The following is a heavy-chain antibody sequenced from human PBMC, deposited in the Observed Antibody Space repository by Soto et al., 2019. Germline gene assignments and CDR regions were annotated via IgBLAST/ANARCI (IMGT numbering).Heavy chain of an antibody. V-gene: IGHV3-23*01. CDR1: GFTFDSCA. J-gene: IGHJ6*01. Sequence: GGSLILSCAASGFTFDSCAMNWVLLAPGKGLEWVSAISGSGGSTYYADSVKGRFTISRDNSKNTLYLHMNSLRAEDTAVYYCAKEPGMAAADLLDVWGQGTTVTVSS. D-gene: IGHD6-25*01. CDR2: ISGSGGST. CDR3: AKEPGMAAADLLDV.